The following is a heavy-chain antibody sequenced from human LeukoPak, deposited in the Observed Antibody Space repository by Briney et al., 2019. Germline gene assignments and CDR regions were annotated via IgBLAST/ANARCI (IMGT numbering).Heavy chain of an antibody. CDR1: GGSFSSFV. V-gene: IGHV1-69*13. CDR2: IIPMFDAP. Sequence: ASVKVSCKASGGSFSSFVLSWVRQAPGQGLEWMGVIIPMFDAPKYAQKFQGRVTINADDSTSTDYMELNSLKSEDTAVYFCATSFGVWGQGSLVTVSS. CDR3: ATSFGV. J-gene: IGHJ4*02. D-gene: IGHD2-8*01.